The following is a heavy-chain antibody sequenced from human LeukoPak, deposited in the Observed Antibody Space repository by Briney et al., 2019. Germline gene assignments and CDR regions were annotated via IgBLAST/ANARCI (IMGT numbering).Heavy chain of an antibody. Sequence: GGSLRLSCAASGFTFSDYHMSWIRQSPGKGLEWLSFISSGSAIYYADSVKGRFTISRDNAKNSLYLQMNSLRAEDTAVYYCARGYSNSWSPFDYWGQGTLVTVSS. V-gene: IGHV3-11*01. CDR1: GFTFSDYH. J-gene: IGHJ4*02. D-gene: IGHD6-13*01. CDR3: ARGYSNSWSPFDY. CDR2: ISSGSAI.